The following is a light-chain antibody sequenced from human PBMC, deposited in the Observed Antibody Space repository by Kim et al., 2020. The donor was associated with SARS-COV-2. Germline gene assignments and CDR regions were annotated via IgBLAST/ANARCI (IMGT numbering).Light chain of an antibody. CDR1: QSISSW. Sequence: SASVGDRVTITCRASQSISSWLDWYQQKPGRAPKLLIYYASSLESGVPSRFSGSGSGTEFTLTISSLQPDDFATYYCQQYNSYPYTFGQGTKLEIK. J-gene: IGKJ2*01. CDR2: YAS. V-gene: IGKV1-5*01. CDR3: QQYNSYPYT.